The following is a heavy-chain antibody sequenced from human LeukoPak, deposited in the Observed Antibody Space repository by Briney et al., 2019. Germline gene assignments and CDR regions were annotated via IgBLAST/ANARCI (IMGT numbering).Heavy chain of an antibody. V-gene: IGHV3-7*01. CDR2: IKQDGSEK. D-gene: IGHD3-10*01. Sequence: QAGGSLRLSCAASGFTFSSYWMSWVRQAPGKGLEWVAIIKQDGSEKYYVDSVKGRFTISRDNAKSSLYLQMNSLRVEDTAVYYCAKLAKYFYGSETYYFFEHWGQGTPVTASS. CDR1: GFTFSSYW. J-gene: IGHJ4*02. CDR3: AKLAKYFYGSETYYFFEH.